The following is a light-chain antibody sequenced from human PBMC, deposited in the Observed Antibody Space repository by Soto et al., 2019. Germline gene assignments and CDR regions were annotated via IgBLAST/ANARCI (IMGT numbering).Light chain of an antibody. Sequence: EIVLTQSPATLFLSPRERATLSCRASQSVSSYLAWYQQKPGQAPRLLIYDASNRATGIPARFSGSGSGTDFTLTISSLEPEDFAVYYCQQRSNWTLTFGGGTKVDIK. CDR2: DAS. V-gene: IGKV3-11*01. CDR3: QQRSNWTLT. CDR1: QSVSSY. J-gene: IGKJ4*01.